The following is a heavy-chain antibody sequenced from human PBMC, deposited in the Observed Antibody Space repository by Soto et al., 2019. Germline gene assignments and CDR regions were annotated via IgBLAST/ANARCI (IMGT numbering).Heavy chain of an antibody. Sequence: ASVKVSCKASGYTFTSYGISWVRQAPGQGLEWMGWISAYNGNTNYAQKLQGRVTMTTDTSTSTAYMELRSLRSDDTAVYYCAREHHSSSWTFIYYYYGMDVWGQGTTVTVSS. CDR1: GYTFTSYG. D-gene: IGHD6-13*01. J-gene: IGHJ6*02. CDR2: ISAYNGNT. V-gene: IGHV1-18*01. CDR3: AREHHSSSWTFIYYYYGMDV.